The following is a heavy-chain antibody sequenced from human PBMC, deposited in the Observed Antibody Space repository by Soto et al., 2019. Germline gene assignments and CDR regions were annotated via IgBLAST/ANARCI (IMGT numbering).Heavy chain of an antibody. Sequence: PSETLSLTCTVSGGSISSYYWSWIRQPPGKGLEWIGYIYYSGSTNYNPSLKSRVTISVDTSKNQFSLKLSSVTAADTAVYYCARDHYGSGSYYNNYYYYYGMDVWGQGTTVTV. D-gene: IGHD3-10*01. CDR1: GGSISSYY. V-gene: IGHV4-59*01. CDR3: ARDHYGSGSYYNNYYYYYGMDV. CDR2: IYYSGST. J-gene: IGHJ6*02.